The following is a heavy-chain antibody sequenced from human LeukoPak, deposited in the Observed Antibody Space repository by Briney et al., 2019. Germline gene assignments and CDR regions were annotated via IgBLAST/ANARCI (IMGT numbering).Heavy chain of an antibody. J-gene: IGHJ6*03. CDR3: ARGSGRVTKVHYMDV. Sequence: TTSEALSLTCGVSGGSISSGAYSWHWIRQPPGKGLEWIGYIHYSGTTSYNPSLNSRLTISVDTSKNHFSLKLTSVTAADTAVYYCARGSGRVTKVHYMDVWGEGTTVTVSS. V-gene: IGHV4-30-4*07. CDR2: IHYSGTT. D-gene: IGHD6-19*01. CDR1: GGSISSGAYS.